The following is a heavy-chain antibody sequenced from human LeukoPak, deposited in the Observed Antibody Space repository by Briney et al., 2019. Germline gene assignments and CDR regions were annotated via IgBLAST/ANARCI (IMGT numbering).Heavy chain of an antibody. CDR3: ARDHGDGYNNFYFDY. Sequence: ASVKVSCKASGYTFTSYGISWVRQAPGQGLEWMGWISAYNGNTNYAQKFQGRVTMTRDTSISTAYMELSRLRSDDTAVYYCARDHGDGYNNFYFDYWGQGTLVTVSS. CDR2: ISAYNGNT. V-gene: IGHV1-18*01. D-gene: IGHD5-24*01. CDR1: GYTFTSYG. J-gene: IGHJ4*02.